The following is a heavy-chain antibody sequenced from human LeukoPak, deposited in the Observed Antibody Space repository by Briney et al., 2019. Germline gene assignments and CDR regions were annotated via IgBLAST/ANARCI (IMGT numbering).Heavy chain of an antibody. J-gene: IGHJ3*02. CDR3: ARDSGSGYYDSSGYYVPDAFDI. Sequence: GGSLRLSCAASGFTFSSYWMHWVRQAPGKGLVWVSRINSDGSSTSYADSVKGRFTISRDNAKNKLYLQMNSLRAEDTAVYYCARDSGSGYYDSSGYYVPDAFDIWGQGTMVTVSS. CDR1: GFTFSSYW. D-gene: IGHD3-22*01. V-gene: IGHV3-74*01. CDR2: INSDGSST.